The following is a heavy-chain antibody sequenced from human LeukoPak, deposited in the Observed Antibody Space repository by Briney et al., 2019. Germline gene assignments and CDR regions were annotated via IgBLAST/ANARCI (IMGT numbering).Heavy chain of an antibody. Sequence: GGSLRLSCAASGFTFTSYSMNWVRQAPGKGLEWVSSISGSSTFIYYADSVKGRFTISRDNAKNSLYLQMNSLRAEDTALYYCAKGTGANDYGDYIQDYWGQGTLVTVSS. CDR1: GFTFTSYS. CDR3: AKGTGANDYGDYIQDY. V-gene: IGHV3-21*04. D-gene: IGHD4-17*01. J-gene: IGHJ4*02. CDR2: ISGSSTFI.